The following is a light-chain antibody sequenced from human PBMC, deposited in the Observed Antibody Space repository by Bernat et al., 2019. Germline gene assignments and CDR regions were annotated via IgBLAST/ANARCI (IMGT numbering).Light chain of an antibody. CDR2: NNN. CDR1: SSNIGTNT. CDR3: SAWDDSLNGPV. J-gene: IGLJ2*01. V-gene: IGLV1-44*01. Sequence: QSVLTQPPSASGTPGQRVTISCSGSSSNIGTNTVNWYQQLPGTAPKLLIYNNNRRPSGVPDRFSGSKSGTSASLAISGLQSEDEADYYRSAWDDSLNGPVFGGGTKLTVL.